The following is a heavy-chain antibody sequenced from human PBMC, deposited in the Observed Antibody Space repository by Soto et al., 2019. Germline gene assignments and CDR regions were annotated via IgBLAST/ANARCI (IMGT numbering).Heavy chain of an antibody. CDR1: GFTFSNCG. J-gene: IGHJ6*03. Sequence: GGSLRLSCVASGFTFSNCGMRWVRQAPGKGLEWVSSISDRGSTFYADSVKGRFTISRDNSKSTLYLQVNSLRAEDTATYYCAKLFEWTGGRYMDVWGKGTTVTVSS. V-gene: IGHV3-23*01. D-gene: IGHD3-9*01. CDR3: AKLFEWTGGRYMDV. CDR2: ISDRGST.